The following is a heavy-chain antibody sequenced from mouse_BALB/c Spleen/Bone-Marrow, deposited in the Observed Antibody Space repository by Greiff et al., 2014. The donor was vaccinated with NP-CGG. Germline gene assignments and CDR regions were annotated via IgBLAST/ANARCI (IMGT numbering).Heavy chain of an antibody. CDR2: TGVGGTYT. Sequence: EVMLVESGGDLVKPGGSLKLSCAASGFSFSGYGMSWVRQTPDKRLEWVATTGVGGTYTYYPDSVKGRFTIARDNAKNTLYLRMSSLKSEDTAMYYCARPFTTVVATVFAYWGQGTLVTVSA. CDR1: GFSFSGYG. D-gene: IGHD1-1*01. V-gene: IGHV5-6*01. CDR3: ARPFTTVVATVFAY. J-gene: IGHJ3*01.